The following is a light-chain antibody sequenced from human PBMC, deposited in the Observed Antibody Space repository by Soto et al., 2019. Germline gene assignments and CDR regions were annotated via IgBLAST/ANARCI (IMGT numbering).Light chain of an antibody. CDR2: QDT. V-gene: IGLV3-1*01. J-gene: IGLJ1*01. Sequence: SYELTQPPSVSVSPGQTASITCSGDKLGDKYACWYQQKPGQSPVLVIYQDTERPSGIPERFSGSNSGNTATLTISGTQTMDEADYYCQAWDSSGYVFGTGTKLTVL. CDR1: KLGDKY. CDR3: QAWDSSGYV.